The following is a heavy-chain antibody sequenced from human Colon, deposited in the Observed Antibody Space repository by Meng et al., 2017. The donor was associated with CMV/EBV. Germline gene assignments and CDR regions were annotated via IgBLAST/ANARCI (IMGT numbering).Heavy chain of an antibody. CDR1: GYTFTSYG. V-gene: IGHV1-18*01. CDR2: ISAYNGNT. Sequence: ASVKVSCKASGYTFTSYGISWVRQAPGQGLEWMGWISAYNGNTNYAQKLQGRVTMTTDTSTSTACMELRSLRSDDTAVYYCARGVVVVPAANNWFDPWGQGTLVTVSS. J-gene: IGHJ5*02. CDR3: ARGVVVVPAANNWFDP. D-gene: IGHD2-2*01.